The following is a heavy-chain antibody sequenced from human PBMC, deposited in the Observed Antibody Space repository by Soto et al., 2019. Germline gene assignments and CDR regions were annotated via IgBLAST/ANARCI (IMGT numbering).Heavy chain of an antibody. D-gene: IGHD1-26*01. CDR1: GFTFDDYT. Sequence: GSLRLSCAASGFTFDDYTMHWVRQAPGKGLEWVSLISWDGGSTYYADSVKGRFTISRDNSKNSLYLQMNSLRTEDTALYYCAKDHSSGSYLVGDAFDIWGQGTMVTVSS. CDR2: ISWDGGST. CDR3: AKDHSSGSYLVGDAFDI. J-gene: IGHJ3*02. V-gene: IGHV3-43*01.